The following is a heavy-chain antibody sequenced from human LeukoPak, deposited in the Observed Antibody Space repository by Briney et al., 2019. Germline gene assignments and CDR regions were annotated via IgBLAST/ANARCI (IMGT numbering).Heavy chain of an antibody. CDR1: GYTFTSYD. D-gene: IGHD2-15*01. V-gene: IGHV1-8*01. CDR3: ARGGYCSGGSCYSPFSINWFDP. Sequence: ASVKVSCKASGYTFTSYDINWVRQATGQGLEWMGWMNPNSGNTGYAQKFQGRVTMTRNTSISTAYMELSSLRSEDTAVYYCARGGYCSGGSCYSPFSINWFDPWGQGTLVTVSS. CDR2: MNPNSGNT. J-gene: IGHJ5*02.